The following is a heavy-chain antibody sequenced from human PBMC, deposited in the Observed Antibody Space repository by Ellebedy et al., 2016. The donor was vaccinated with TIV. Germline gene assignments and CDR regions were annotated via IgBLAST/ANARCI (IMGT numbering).Heavy chain of an antibody. J-gene: IGHJ4*02. V-gene: IGHV4-4*02. Sequence: MPSETLSLTCAVSGGSISSSNWWSWVRQPPGKGLEWIGEIYHSGSTNYNPSLKSRVTISVDKSKNQFSLKLSSVTAADTAVYYCARVRRITIFGVVINNYFDYWGQGTLVTVSS. CDR1: GGSISSSNW. CDR3: ARVRRITIFGVVINNYFDY. CDR2: IYHSGST. D-gene: IGHD3-3*01.